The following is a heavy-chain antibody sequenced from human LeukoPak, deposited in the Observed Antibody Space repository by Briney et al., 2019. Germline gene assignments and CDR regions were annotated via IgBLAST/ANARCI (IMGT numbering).Heavy chain of an antibody. CDR1: GFTFDDYA. J-gene: IGHJ6*02. CDR3: TKSQYSTVTYYGLDV. V-gene: IGHV3-9*01. CDR2: ICWNSGNI. D-gene: IGHD4-17*01. Sequence: GGSLRLSCAASGFTFDDYAMHWVRHAPRKGLEWVSGICWNSGNIGSADFVKGRFTISRDNVKNSLYLKMNSLRDEDTALYYCTKSQYSTVTYYGLDVWGQGTTVTVS.